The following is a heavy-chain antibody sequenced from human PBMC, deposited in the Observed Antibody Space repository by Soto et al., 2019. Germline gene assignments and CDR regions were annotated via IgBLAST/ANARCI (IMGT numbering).Heavy chain of an antibody. V-gene: IGHV3-33*01. CDR3: ARVSPYYDFWSDPPLDY. CDR1: GFTFSSYG. D-gene: IGHD3-3*01. Sequence: GGSLRLSCAASGFTFSSYGMHWVRQAPGKGLEWVAVIWYDGSNKYYADSVKGRFTISRDNSKNTLYLQMNSLRAEDTAVYYCARVSPYYDFWSDPPLDYWGQGTLVTVSS. J-gene: IGHJ4*02. CDR2: IWYDGSNK.